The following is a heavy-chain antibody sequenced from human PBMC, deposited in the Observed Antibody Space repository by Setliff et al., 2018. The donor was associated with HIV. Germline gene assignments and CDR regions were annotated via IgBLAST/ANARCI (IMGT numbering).Heavy chain of an antibody. J-gene: IGHJ4*02. CDR1: GYSISSGYY. D-gene: IGHD3-3*01. CDR3: ARVPFTTGFDY. V-gene: IGHV4-38-2*01. Sequence: PSETLSLTCAVSGYSISSGYYWGWIRQPPGRGLEWIGNIYHSGGTHYNPSLRSRVTISVDTSNNHFSLKLSSVTAADTAVFYCARVPFTTGFDYWGQGILVTVSS. CDR2: IYHSGGT.